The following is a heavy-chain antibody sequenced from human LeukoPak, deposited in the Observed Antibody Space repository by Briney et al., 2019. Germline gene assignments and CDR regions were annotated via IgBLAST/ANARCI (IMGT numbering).Heavy chain of an antibody. Sequence: GASVTVSCKASGYSFTGYYIHWVRQAPGQGLEWMGWINPNSGGTKYAQKFQGRVTMTRDTSISTAYMELSRLRSDDTAVYYCARDPHGSSWPLYYYMDVWGKGTTVTVSS. CDR3: ARDPHGSSWPLYYYMDV. CDR1: GYSFTGYY. J-gene: IGHJ6*03. V-gene: IGHV1-2*02. CDR2: INPNSGGT. D-gene: IGHD6-13*01.